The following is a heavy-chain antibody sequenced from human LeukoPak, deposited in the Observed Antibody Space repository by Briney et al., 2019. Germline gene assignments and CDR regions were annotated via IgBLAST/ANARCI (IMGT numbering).Heavy chain of an antibody. CDR1: GGSISSYY. CDR3: ARVYSYYYYFDY. Sequence: SETLSLTCTVSGGSISSYYWGWIRQPPGKGLEWIGSIYHSGSTYYNPSLKSRVTISVDTSKNQFSLKLSSVTAADTAVYYCARVYSYYYYFDYWGQGTLVTVSS. J-gene: IGHJ4*02. CDR2: IYHSGST. D-gene: IGHD5-18*01. V-gene: IGHV4-38-2*02.